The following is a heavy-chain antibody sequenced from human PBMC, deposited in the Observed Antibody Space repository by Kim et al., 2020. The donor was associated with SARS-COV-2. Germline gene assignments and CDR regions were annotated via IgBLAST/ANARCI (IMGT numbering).Heavy chain of an antibody. CDR3: VREGDGHKFFDY. V-gene: IGHV1-46*01. CDR2: ITPRGDIT. D-gene: IGHD3-16*01. J-gene: IGHJ4*02. Sequence: ASVKVSCKASGLTLTSYFMHWVRQAPGQGLEWMGLITPRGDITNYAHKFRGRVTMSRDTSTNIAYMELNSLRSDDAAVYYCVREGDGHKFFDYWGQGTLV. CDR1: GLTLTSYF.